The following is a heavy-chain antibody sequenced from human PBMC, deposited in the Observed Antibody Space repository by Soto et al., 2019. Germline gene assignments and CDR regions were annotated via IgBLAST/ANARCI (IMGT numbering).Heavy chain of an antibody. V-gene: IGHV3-66*01. CDR2: IYSGGST. D-gene: IGHD3-22*01. CDR3: AREIHYYDSSGYSWGFDP. J-gene: IGHJ5*02. CDR1: GFTVSSNY. Sequence: GGSLRLSCAASGFTVSSNYMSWVRQAPGKGLEWVSVIYSGGSTYYADSVKGRFTISRDNSKNTLYLQMNSLRAEDTAVYYCAREIHYYDSSGYSWGFDPWGQGTLVTVSS.